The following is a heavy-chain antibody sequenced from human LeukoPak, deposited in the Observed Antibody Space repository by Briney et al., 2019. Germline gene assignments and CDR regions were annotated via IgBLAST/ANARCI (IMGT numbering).Heavy chain of an antibody. V-gene: IGHV4-34*01. D-gene: IGHD2-15*01. Sequence: PSETLSLTCKVSGGSLSSYYWSWIRQPPGKGLEWIGEINHSGSTNYNPSLKSRVTISVDTSKNQFSLKLSSVTAADTAVYYCAREVVYYYYYYMDVWGKGTTVTVSS. J-gene: IGHJ6*03. CDR2: INHSGST. CDR1: GGSLSSYY. CDR3: AREVVYYYYYYMDV.